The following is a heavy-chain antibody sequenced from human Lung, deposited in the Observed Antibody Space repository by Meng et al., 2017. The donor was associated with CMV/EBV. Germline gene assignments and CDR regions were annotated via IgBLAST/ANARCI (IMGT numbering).Heavy chain of an antibody. D-gene: IGHD1-14*01. V-gene: IGHV3-9*01. CDR2: ISWNSGSI. CDR3: AKDMGHLPRLAGGGGMDV. J-gene: IGHJ6*02. CDR1: GFTFDDYA. Sequence: SCAASGFTFDDYAMHWVRQAPGKGLEWVSGISWNSGSIGYAASVKGRFTISRDNAKNSLYLQMNSLRAADTAVYYCAKDMGHLPRLAGGGGMDVWGQGXTVTVSS.